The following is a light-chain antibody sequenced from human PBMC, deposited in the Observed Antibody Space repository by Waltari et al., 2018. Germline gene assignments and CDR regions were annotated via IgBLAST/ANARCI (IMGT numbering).Light chain of an antibody. V-gene: IGKV1-39*01. CDR3: QQSYT. CDR2: GAS. J-gene: IGKJ4*01. CDR1: QSISEY. Sequence: DIQMTQSPSSLSASVGEKVTITCRASQSISEYLNWYQQKPGKAPKLLIYGASSLQSGVPSRFSGSGSGTDFTLFITSLQPEDSATYYCQQSYTFGGGTKVEIK.